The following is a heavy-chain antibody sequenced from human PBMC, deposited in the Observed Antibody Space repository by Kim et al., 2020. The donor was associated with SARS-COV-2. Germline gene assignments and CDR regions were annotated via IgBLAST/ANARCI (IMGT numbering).Heavy chain of an antibody. CDR1: GYTFTSYY. J-gene: IGHJ5*02. CDR3: SRERDDIVVVVAATNWFDP. D-gene: IGHD2-15*01. V-gene: IGHV1-46*01. Sequence: ASVTVSCKASGYTFTSYYMHWVRQAPGQGLEWMGIINPSGGSTSYAQKFQGRVTMTRDTSTSTVYMELSSLRSEDTAVYYCSRERDDIVVVVAATNWFDPWGQGALVTVSS. CDR2: INPSGGST.